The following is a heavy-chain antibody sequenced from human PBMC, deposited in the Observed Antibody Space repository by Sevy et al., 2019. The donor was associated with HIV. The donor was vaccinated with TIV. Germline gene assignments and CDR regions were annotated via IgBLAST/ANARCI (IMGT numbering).Heavy chain of an antibody. D-gene: IGHD7-27*01. J-gene: IGHJ3*02. CDR1: GDTFSTYG. CDR3: ARGGGVATTGDHDAFDI. V-gene: IGHV1-69*13. Sequence: ASVKVSCKASGDTFSTYGLSWVRQAPGQGLEWMGGIIPIFGTPNYAQKFQGRVTITADESASTAYMELSSLRSEDTAMYYCARGGGVATTGDHDAFDIWGHGTLVTVSS. CDR2: IIPIFGTP.